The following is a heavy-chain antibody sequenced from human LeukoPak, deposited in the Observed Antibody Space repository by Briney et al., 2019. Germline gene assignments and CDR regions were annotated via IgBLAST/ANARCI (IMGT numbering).Heavy chain of an antibody. J-gene: IGHJ4*02. Sequence: GGSLRLSCAASGFTFSSYGMHWVRQAPGKGLEWVAIISDDGSNKYYADSVKGRFTISRDNSKNTLYLQMNSLRAEDAAVYYCARDRDPPYGSGSYYSHTFDYWGQGTLVTVSS. D-gene: IGHD3-10*01. CDR1: GFTFSSYG. V-gene: IGHV3-30*03. CDR2: ISDDGSNK. CDR3: ARDRDPPYGSGSYYSHTFDY.